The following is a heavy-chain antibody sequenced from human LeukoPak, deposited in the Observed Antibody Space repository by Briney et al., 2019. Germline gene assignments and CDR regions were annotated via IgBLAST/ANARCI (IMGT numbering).Heavy chain of an antibody. Sequence: GASVKVSCKASGYTFSSYAISWVRQAPGQGLEWMGWISVYSGNTQYAQKFQGRVTMTTDISTSTAYVELRSLRFDDTAFYFCARMLGGTTNWFDPWGQGTLVTVSS. D-gene: IGHD1-7*01. CDR1: GYTFSSYA. V-gene: IGHV1-18*01. CDR2: ISVYSGNT. CDR3: ARMLGGTTNWFDP. J-gene: IGHJ5*02.